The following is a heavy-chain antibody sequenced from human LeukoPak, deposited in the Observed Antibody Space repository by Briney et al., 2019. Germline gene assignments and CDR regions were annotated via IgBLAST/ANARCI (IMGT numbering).Heavy chain of an antibody. CDR1: GYTFTSYA. J-gene: IGHJ3*02. CDR3: ARGDSSGQWAFDI. V-gene: IGHV1-3*01. D-gene: IGHD6-19*01. CDR2: INAGNGNT. Sequence: ASVKVSCKASGYTFTSYAMHWVRQAPGQRLEWMGWINAGNGNTKYSQKFQGRVTITRDTSASTAYMELSSLRSEDTAVYYCARGDSSGQWAFDIWGQGIMVTVSS.